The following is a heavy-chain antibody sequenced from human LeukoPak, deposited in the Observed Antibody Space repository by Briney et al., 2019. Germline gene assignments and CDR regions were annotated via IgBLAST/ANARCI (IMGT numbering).Heavy chain of an antibody. CDR3: VAAGTFDY. D-gene: IGHD6-13*01. CDR2: ISWNSGSI. Sequence: GGSLRLSCAASGFTFDDYAMHWVRHAPGKGLEWVSGISWNSGSIGYADSVKGRFTISRDNAKNSLYLQMNSLRAEDTAVYYCVAAGTFDYWGQGALVTVSS. CDR1: GFTFDDYA. V-gene: IGHV3-9*01. J-gene: IGHJ4*02.